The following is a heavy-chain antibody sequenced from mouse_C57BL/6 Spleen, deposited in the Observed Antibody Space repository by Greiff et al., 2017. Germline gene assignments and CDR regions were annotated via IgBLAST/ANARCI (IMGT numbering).Heavy chain of an antibody. CDR3: AFIYYGNSYAMDY. Sequence: EVQLQQSVAELVRPGASVKLSCTASGFNIKNTYMHWVKQRPEQGLEWIGRIDPANGNTKYAPKFQGKATITADTSSNTAYLQLISLTSEDTAIYYCAFIYYGNSYAMDYWGQGTSVTVSS. D-gene: IGHD2-1*01. J-gene: IGHJ4*01. V-gene: IGHV14-3*01. CDR2: IDPANGNT. CDR1: GFNIKNTY.